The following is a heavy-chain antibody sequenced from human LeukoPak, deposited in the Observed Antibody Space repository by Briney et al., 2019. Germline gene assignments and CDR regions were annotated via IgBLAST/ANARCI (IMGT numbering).Heavy chain of an antibody. J-gene: IGHJ4*02. Sequence: SETLSLTCAVYGGSFSGYYWSWIRQPPGKGLEWIGEINHSGSTNYNPSLKSRVTISVDTSKNQFSLKLSSVTAADTAVYYCARVYDSSLFNYWGQGTLVTVSS. V-gene: IGHV4-34*01. D-gene: IGHD3-22*01. CDR1: GGSFSGYY. CDR3: ARVYDSSLFNY. CDR2: INHSGST.